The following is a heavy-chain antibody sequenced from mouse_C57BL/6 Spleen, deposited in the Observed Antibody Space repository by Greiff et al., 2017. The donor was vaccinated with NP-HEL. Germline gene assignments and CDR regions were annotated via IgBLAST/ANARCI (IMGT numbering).Heavy chain of an antibody. J-gene: IGHJ4*01. CDR1: GYAFTNYL. CDR3: ARSYYGSSYGAMDY. D-gene: IGHD1-1*01. Sequence: QVQLQQSGAELVRPGPSVKVSCKASGYAFTNYLIEWVKQRPGQGLEWIGVINPGSGGTNYNEKFKGKATLTADKSSSTAYMQLSSLTSEDSAVYFCARSYYGSSYGAMDYWGQGTSVTVSS. CDR2: INPGSGGT. V-gene: IGHV1-54*01.